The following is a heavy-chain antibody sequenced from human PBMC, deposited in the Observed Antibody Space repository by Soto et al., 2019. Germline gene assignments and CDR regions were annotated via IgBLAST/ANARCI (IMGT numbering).Heavy chain of an antibody. V-gene: IGHV4-34*01. J-gene: IGHJ3*01. D-gene: IGHD3-22*01. Sequence: SETLSLTCAVYGGSFIGYYWTWIRQPPGTGLEWIGEINHSGSTNYNPSLKSRVTISVDTSKNQFSLKLTSVTAADTAVYYCARVGYYDGSGYNAFTFWGQGSMVTVSS. CDR3: ARVGYYDGSGYNAFTF. CDR2: INHSGST. CDR1: GGSFIGYY.